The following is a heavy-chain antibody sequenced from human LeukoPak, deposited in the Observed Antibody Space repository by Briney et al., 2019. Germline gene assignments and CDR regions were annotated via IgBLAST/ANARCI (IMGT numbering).Heavy chain of an antibody. CDR2: IHEDGSDE. J-gene: IGHJ3*02. CDR3: ARTLRLGTPRAFDI. D-gene: IGHD1-14*01. CDR1: GFTFSNYG. Sequence: GGSLRLSCAVSGFTFSNYGMNWVRQAPGKGLEWVANIHEDGSDEYYVDSVKGRFTISRDNAKNSLYLQMNSLRAEDTALYYCARTLRLGTPRAFDIWGRGTMVTVSS. V-gene: IGHV3-7*05.